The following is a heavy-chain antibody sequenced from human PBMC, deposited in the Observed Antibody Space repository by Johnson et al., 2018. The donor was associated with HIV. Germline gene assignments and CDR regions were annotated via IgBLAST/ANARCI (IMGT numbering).Heavy chain of an antibody. D-gene: IGHD5-18*01. CDR2: ISYDGSNK. J-gene: IGHJ3*02. CDR3: ARDRGGYSYGYDSDAFDI. Sequence: QVQLVESGGGVVQPGRSLRLSCAASGFTFSSYAMHWVRQAPGKGLEWVAVISYDGSNKYYADSVKGRFTISRDNSKNTLYLQMNSLRAEDTAVYYCARDRGGYSYGYDSDAFDIWGRGTMVTVSS. V-gene: IGHV3-30*14. CDR1: GFTFSSYA.